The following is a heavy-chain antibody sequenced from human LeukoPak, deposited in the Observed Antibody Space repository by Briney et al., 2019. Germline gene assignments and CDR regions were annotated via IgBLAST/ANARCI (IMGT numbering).Heavy chain of an antibody. CDR2: IYSGGNT. J-gene: IGHJ3*02. D-gene: IGHD6-13*01. V-gene: IGHV3-66*01. CDR3: ARDQSGAYSSSWYRDDAFDI. Sequence: GGSLRLSCAASGFTVSGNYMSWVRQAPGKGLEWVSIIYSGGNTDYADSVKGRFTISRDNSKTTLYLQMNSLRAEDTAVYYCARDQSGAYSSSWYRDDAFDIWGQGTMVTVSS. CDR1: GFTVSGNY.